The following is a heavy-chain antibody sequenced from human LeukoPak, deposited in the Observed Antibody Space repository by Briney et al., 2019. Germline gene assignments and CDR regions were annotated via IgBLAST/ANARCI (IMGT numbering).Heavy chain of an antibody. J-gene: IGHJ4*02. CDR2: ISGSGGST. Sequence: GGSLRRSCAASGFTFSSYAMSWVRQAPGKGLEWVSAISGSGGSTYYADSVKGRFTIYRDNSKNTLYLQMNSLRAEDTAVYYCANPGIAAAAVDYWGQGTLVTVSS. D-gene: IGHD6-25*01. CDR1: GFTFSSYA. V-gene: IGHV3-23*01. CDR3: ANPGIAAAAVDY.